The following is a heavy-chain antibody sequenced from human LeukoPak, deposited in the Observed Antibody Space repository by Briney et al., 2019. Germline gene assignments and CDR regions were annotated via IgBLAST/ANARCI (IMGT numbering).Heavy chain of an antibody. D-gene: IGHD3-9*01. Sequence: GGSLRLSCAASGFTFSSYWMSWVRQAPGKGLEWVANIKQDGSEKYYVDSVKGRFIISRDNAKNSLYLQMNSLRAEDTAVYYCARSPAAIRYFDWLLRSYFDYWGQGTLVTVSS. V-gene: IGHV3-7*03. CDR2: IKQDGSEK. CDR3: ARSPAAIRYFDWLLRSYFDY. CDR1: GFTFSSYW. J-gene: IGHJ4*02.